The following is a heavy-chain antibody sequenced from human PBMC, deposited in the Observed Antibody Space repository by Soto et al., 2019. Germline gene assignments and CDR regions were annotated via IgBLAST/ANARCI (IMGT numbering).Heavy chain of an antibody. J-gene: IGHJ3*02. CDR2: ISWNSGSI. CDR1: GFTFDDYA. CDR3: AKDSYDSFFSDAFDI. D-gene: IGHD3-3*01. V-gene: IGHV3-9*01. Sequence: GGSLRLSCAASGFTFDDYAMHWVRQAPGKGLEWVSGISWNSGSIGYADSVKGRFTISRDNAKNSLYLQMNSLRAEDTALYYCAKDSYDSFFSDAFDIWGQGTMVTVSS.